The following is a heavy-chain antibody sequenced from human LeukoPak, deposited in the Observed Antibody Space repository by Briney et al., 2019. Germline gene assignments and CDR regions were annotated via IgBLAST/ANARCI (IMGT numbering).Heavy chain of an antibody. J-gene: IGHJ4*02. Sequence: KPSETLSLTCTVSGVSISSYYWSWIRQPAGKGLEWIGRIYTSGSTNYNPSLKSRVTMSVDTSKNQFSLKLSSVTAADTVVYYCATGLLEPPRYWGQGTLVTVSS. CDR3: ATGLLEPPRY. CDR2: IYTSGST. V-gene: IGHV4-4*07. D-gene: IGHD1-1*01. CDR1: GVSISSYY.